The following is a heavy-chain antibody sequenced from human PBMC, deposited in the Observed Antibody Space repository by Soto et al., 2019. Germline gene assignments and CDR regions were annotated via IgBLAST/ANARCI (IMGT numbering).Heavy chain of an antibody. J-gene: IGHJ4*02. CDR2: IYYSGRT. CDR1: GDSISSYY. Sequence: KPSETQSLTCTVSGDSISSYYWTWIRRPPGKGLEYIGYIYYSGRTYYNPSLKSRVTISVDTSKNQFSLKLSSVTAADTAVYYCARGHLGITTTGTWYDFDYWGQGTLVTVSS. V-gene: IGHV4-59*01. D-gene: IGHD2-15*01. CDR3: ARGHLGITTTGTWYDFDY.